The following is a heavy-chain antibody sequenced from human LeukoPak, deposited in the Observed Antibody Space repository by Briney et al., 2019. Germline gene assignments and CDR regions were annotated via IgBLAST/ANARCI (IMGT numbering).Heavy chain of an antibody. D-gene: IGHD3-10*01. CDR2: IYHSGST. CDR1: GYSISSGYY. J-gene: IGHJ4*02. V-gene: IGHV4-38-2*02. CDR3: ARGRVTTVRGVIIIPPHYFDY. Sequence: SETLSLTCTVSGYSISSGYYWGWIRQPPGKGLEWIGSIYHSGSTYYNPSLKSRVTISVDTSKNQFSLKLSSVTAADTAVYYCARGRVTTVRGVIIIPPHYFDYWGQGTLVTVSS.